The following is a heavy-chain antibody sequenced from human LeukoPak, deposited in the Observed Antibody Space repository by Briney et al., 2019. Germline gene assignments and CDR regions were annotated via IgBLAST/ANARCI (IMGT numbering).Heavy chain of an antibody. CDR3: ARVPYCSGGSCYFRSYFDY. CDR1: GYTFTSYG. CDR2: VSAYNDNT. V-gene: IGHV1-18*01. Sequence: ASLKVSCKASGYTFTSYGISWVRQAPGQGLEWMGWVSAYNDNTNYAQKLQGRVTMTTDTSTSTVYMELRSLRSDDTAVYYCARVPYCSGGSCYFRSYFDYWGQGTLVTVSS. D-gene: IGHD2-15*01. J-gene: IGHJ4*02.